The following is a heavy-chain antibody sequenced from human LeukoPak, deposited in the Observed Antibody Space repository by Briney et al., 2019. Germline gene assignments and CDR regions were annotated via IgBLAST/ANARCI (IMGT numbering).Heavy chain of an antibody. CDR2: IYSGDNT. J-gene: IGHJ5*02. Sequence: GGSLRLSCAVSGFTVSGNYMSWVRQAPGKGLEWVSVIYSGDNTYYADSVKGRFTISRDNSKNTLYLQMNSLRAEDTAVYYCARDLGYYGSGRLSGWFDPWGQGTLVTVSS. CDR3: ARDLGYYGSGRLSGWFDP. D-gene: IGHD3-10*01. CDR1: GFTVSGNY. V-gene: IGHV3-53*01.